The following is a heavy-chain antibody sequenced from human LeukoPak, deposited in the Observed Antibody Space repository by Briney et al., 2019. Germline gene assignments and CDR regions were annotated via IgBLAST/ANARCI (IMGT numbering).Heavy chain of an antibody. CDR2: IYSGGST. J-gene: IGHJ4*02. CDR3: ARTHFGVVIRYFDY. CDR1: GFTVSGNY. V-gene: IGHV3-53*01. D-gene: IGHD3-3*01. Sequence: GGSLRLSCAASGFTVSGNYISWVRQAPGKGLEWASVIYSGGSTYYADSVKGRFTISRDNSKNTLYLQMNSLRAEDTAVYYCARTHFGVVIRYFDYWGQGTLVTVSS.